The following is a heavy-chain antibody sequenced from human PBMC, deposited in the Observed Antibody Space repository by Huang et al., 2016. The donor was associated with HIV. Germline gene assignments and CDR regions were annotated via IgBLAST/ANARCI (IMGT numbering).Heavy chain of an antibody. V-gene: IGHV1-18*01. D-gene: IGHD5-18*01. Sequence: QVQLVQSGAEVKKPGASVKVSCKASGYTFSSFGIRWVRQAPGQGLEWVGGFSVYNGNTKFAQKSKGRLTMTTDTSTSTAYMELRSLRSDDTAVYYCARGGGIQLWLLGYYYMDVWGNGTTVTVSS. CDR2: FSVYNGNT. J-gene: IGHJ6*03. CDR3: ARGGGIQLWLLGYYYMDV. CDR1: GYTFSSFG.